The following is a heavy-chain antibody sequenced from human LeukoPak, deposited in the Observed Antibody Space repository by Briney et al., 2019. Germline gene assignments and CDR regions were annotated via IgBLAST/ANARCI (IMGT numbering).Heavy chain of an antibody. V-gene: IGHV3-23*01. Sequence: GGSLRLSCAASGFTFSSYAMSWVRQAPGKGLEWVSGISGSGGNTYYADSVKGRSTIFRDNSKNTLFLQMNSLRAEDTAVYYCAKAYSLDYWGQGTLVTVSS. CDR2: ISGSGGNT. D-gene: IGHD6-13*01. CDR1: GFTFSSYA. J-gene: IGHJ4*02. CDR3: AKAYSLDY.